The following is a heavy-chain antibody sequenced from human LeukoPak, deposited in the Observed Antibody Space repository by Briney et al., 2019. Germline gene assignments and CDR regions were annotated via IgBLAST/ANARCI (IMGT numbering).Heavy chain of an antibody. CDR3: AKERVAAAGNPYFDY. V-gene: IGHV3-23*01. Sequence: GGSLRLSCAASGFTFSSYAMSWVRQAPGKGLEXXXXISGSGGSTYYADSVKGRFTISRDNSKNTLYLQMNSLRAEDTAVYYCAKERVAAAGNPYFDYWGQGTLVTVSS. CDR1: GFTFSSYA. J-gene: IGHJ4*02. D-gene: IGHD6-13*01. CDR2: ISGSGGST.